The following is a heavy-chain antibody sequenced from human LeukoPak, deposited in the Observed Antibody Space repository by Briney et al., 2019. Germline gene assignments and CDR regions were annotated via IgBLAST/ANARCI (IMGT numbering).Heavy chain of an antibody. V-gene: IGHV1-3*02. CDR1: GYTFTSYA. CDR2: SNAGNGNT. Sequence: ASVKVSCKASGYTFTSYAMHWVRQAPGQRLEWMGWSNAGNGNTKYSQEFQGRVTITADKSTSTAYMELSSLRSEDTAVYYCARGDYYGSGSYYNRDYYGMDVWGQGTTVTVSS. D-gene: IGHD3-10*01. J-gene: IGHJ6*02. CDR3: ARGDYYGSGSYYNRDYYGMDV.